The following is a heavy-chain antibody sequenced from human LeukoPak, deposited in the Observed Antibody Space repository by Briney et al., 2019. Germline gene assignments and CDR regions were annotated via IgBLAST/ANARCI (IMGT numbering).Heavy chain of an antibody. V-gene: IGHV3-48*02. CDR2: ITASSDNI. CDR3: ARGEHRSAWLIDY. D-gene: IGHD3-3*01. Sequence: KPGGSLRLSCVTSGFTFSDYSMNWVRQAPGKGLEWISYITASSDNINYADSVKGRFTISRDNAKNSLYLQMNSLRDDDTAVYYCARGEHRSAWLIDYWGQGTLVTVPS. J-gene: IGHJ4*02. CDR1: GFTFSDYS.